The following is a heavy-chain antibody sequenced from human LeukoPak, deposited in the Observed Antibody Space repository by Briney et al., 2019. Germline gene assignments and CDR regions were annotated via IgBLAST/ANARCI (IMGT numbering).Heavy chain of an antibody. CDR3: ARDRSSSRGWFDP. CDR2: IYYSGST. V-gene: IGHV4-61*01. CDR1: GGSISSSYYY. J-gene: IGHJ5*02. D-gene: IGHD6-13*01. Sequence: SETLSLTCTVSGGSISSSYYYWGWIRQPPGKGLEWIGYIYYSGSTNYNPSLKSRVTISVDTSKNQFSLKLSSVTAADTAVYYCARDRSSSRGWFDPWGQGTLVTVSS.